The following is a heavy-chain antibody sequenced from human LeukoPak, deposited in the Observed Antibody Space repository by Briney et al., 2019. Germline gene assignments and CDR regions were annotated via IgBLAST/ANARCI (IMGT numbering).Heavy chain of an antibody. CDR1: GYTFTGYY. J-gene: IGHJ4*02. D-gene: IGHD5-18*01. CDR2: INPNSGGT. V-gene: IGHV1-2*02. Sequence: ASVKVSCKASGYTFTGYYMHWVRQAPGQGLEWMGWINPNSGGTNYAQKFQGRATMTRDTSISTAYMELSRLRSDDTAVYYCARDLEDTAMYWGQGTLVTVSS. CDR3: ARDLEDTAMY.